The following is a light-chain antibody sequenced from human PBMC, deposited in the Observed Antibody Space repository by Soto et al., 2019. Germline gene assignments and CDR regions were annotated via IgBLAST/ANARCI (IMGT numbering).Light chain of an antibody. CDR1: QDISHY. J-gene: IGKJ4*01. CDR2: GAS. CDR3: QQSYSTPLT. Sequence: DIQVTQSPSSVSASVGDRVTITCRASQDISHYLAWYQQKPGKAPKLLIYGASSLQSGVPSRFSGSGSGTDFTLTISSLPPEDVATFYCQQSYSTPLTFGGGTKVDIK. V-gene: IGKV1D-12*01.